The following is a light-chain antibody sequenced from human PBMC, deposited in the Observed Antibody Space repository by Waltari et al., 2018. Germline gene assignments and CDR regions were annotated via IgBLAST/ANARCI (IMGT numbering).Light chain of an antibody. Sequence: IVLTQSSGTLSLSPGVRATLSCRASQSVGRYLAWYQQKPGQAPRLLIDGASTRATGIPDRFSGSGSGTDFSLIISRLEPEDFAVYFCQKYEALPATFGQGTKVEIK. CDR1: QSVGRY. CDR3: QKYEALPAT. J-gene: IGKJ1*01. CDR2: GAS. V-gene: IGKV3-20*01.